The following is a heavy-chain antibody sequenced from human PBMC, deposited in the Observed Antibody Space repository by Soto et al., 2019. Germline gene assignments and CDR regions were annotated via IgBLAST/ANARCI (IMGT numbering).Heavy chain of an antibody. V-gene: IGHV3-7*01. J-gene: IGHJ4*02. CDR3: ARTPQLWYPPFDY. D-gene: IGHD5-18*01. CDR2: IKQDGSEK. CDR1: GFTFSSYW. Sequence: GGSLRLSCAASGFTFSSYWMSWVRQAPGKGLEWVANIKQDGSEKYYVDSVKGRFTISRDNAKNSLYLQMNSLRAEDTAVYYCARTPQLWYPPFDYWGQGTLVTVSS.